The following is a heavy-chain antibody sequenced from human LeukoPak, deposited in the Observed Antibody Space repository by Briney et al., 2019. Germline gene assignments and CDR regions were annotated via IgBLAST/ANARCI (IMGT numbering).Heavy chain of an antibody. V-gene: IGHV4-38-2*01. CDR2: IGNGGST. CDR1: GYSIISDYY. D-gene: IGHD6-13*01. CDR3: ARNLGYSTLDY. Sequence: SETLSLTCAVSGYSIISDYYWGWFRLPPGKGLEWVGSIGNGGSTYYNLSLKSRVTISVDTSKNQFSLSVSSVTAADTAVYYCARNLGYSTLDYWGQGFLVTVSS. J-gene: IGHJ4*02.